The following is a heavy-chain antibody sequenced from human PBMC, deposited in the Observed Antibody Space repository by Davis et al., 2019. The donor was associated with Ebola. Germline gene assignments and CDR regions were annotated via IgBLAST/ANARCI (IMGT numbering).Heavy chain of an antibody. CDR2: IYHSGET. CDR1: GDSISSGGYC. D-gene: IGHD2-15*01. CDR3: ARVVDTWRVVDDY. V-gene: IGHV4-31*03. Sequence: SETLSLTCTVSGDSISSGGYCWTWIRQIPGKGLEWIGYIYHSGETAYNPSLKNRLSIAVDTSKNQFSLKLTSVTAADTAVYFCARVVDTWRVVDDYWGQGTLVTVSS. J-gene: IGHJ4*02.